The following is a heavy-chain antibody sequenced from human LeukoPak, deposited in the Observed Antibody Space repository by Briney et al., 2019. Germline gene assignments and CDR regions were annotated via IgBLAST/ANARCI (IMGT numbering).Heavy chain of an antibody. CDR2: VHPEDGET. V-gene: IGHV1-69-2*01. D-gene: IGHD3-3*01. CDR3: ATIDYDFWSGLRD. J-gene: IGHJ4*02. Sequence: ASVKVSCKVSGYTFTDYYMHWVQQAPGKGLEWMGLVHPEDGETIYAEKFQGRVTITADPSTDTAYMELSSLRSEDTAVYYCATIDYDFWSGLRDWGQGTLVTVSS. CDR1: GYTFTDYY.